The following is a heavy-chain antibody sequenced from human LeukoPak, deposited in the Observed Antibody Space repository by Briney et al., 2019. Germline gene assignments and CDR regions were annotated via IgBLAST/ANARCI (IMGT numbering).Heavy chain of an antibody. CDR3: AKSHYGSGSYYNRPGY. CDR2: ISGSGGST. Sequence: GGSLRLSCAASGLTFSSYALSWVRQAPGKGLEWVSAISGSGGSTYYADSVKGRFTISRDNSKNTLYLQMNSLRAEDTAVYYCAKSHYGSGSYYNRPGYWGQGTLVTVSS. J-gene: IGHJ4*02. V-gene: IGHV3-23*01. CDR1: GLTFSSYA. D-gene: IGHD3-10*01.